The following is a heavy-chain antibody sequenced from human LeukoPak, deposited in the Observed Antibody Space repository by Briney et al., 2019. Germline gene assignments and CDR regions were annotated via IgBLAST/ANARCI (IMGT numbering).Heavy chain of an antibody. J-gene: IGHJ5*02. CDR3: ARGSGWKRSWFAP. Sequence: ASVKVSCKASGYAFTGYYMHWVRQAPGQGLEWMGRINPNSGGTNYAQKFQGRVTMTRDTSISTAYMELSRLRSDDTAVYYCARGSGWKRSWFAPWGQGTLVTVSS. D-gene: IGHD4-23*01. V-gene: IGHV1-2*06. CDR1: GYAFTGYY. CDR2: INPNSGGT.